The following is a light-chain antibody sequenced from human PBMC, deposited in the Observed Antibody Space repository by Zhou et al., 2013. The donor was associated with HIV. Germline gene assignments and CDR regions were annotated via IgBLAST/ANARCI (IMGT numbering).Light chain of an antibody. V-gene: IGKV1-27*01. J-gene: IGKJ1*01. CDR1: QDIGHS. CDR3: QQSYSTPWT. CDR2: SAS. Sequence: DFQLTQSPASLSASVGDRVTVTCRASQDIGHSLAWYQQRPGKVPRLLIYSASTLQTGVPSRFSGSGSGTDFTLTISSLQPEDFATYYCQQSYSTPWTFGQGTKVEIK.